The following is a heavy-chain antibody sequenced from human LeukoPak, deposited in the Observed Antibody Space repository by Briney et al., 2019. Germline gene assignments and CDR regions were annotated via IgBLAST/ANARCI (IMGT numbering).Heavy chain of an antibody. D-gene: IGHD2-2*01. V-gene: IGHV4-59*01. CDR1: GGSISSYY. CDR3: ARCFSGTSCYVDY. CDR2: IYYSGST. Sequence: SETLSLTCTVSGGSISSYYWSWIRQPPGKGLEWIGYIYYSGSTNYNPSLKSRVTISVDTSKNQFSLKLSSVTAADTAVYYCARCFSGTSCYVDYWGQGTLVTVSS. J-gene: IGHJ4*02.